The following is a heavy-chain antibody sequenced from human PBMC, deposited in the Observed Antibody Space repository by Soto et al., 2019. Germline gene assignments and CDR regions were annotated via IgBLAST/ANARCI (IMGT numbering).Heavy chain of an antibody. J-gene: IGHJ4*02. CDR3: TRDGMTTGDT. CDR1: GVSVSSYT. D-gene: IGHD2-21*02. Sequence: LSLTCLVSGVSVSSYTWSWVRQPANKGLEWIGRVFSSVSATYSPSLKSRVRISMDTPENRISLKLDSVTAADAGVYYCTRDGMTTGDTWGPGTLVTVSS. V-gene: IGHV4-4*07. CDR2: VFSSVSA.